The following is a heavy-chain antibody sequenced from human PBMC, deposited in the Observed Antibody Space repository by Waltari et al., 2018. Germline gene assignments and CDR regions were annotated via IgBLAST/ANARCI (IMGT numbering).Heavy chain of an antibody. CDR1: GYTFSNYG. Sequence: QVQVLQSGAEVKKPGASVKVSCKASGYTFSNYGITWVRQAPGQGLEWMGGLSGYNGTTKYAQKVQDIVTLTTDTSTGTAYLYLRSLRSDDTAVYYCAGARYYYDPGAFEIWGQGTTVVVSS. J-gene: IGHJ3*02. CDR2: LSGYNGTT. CDR3: AGARYYYDPGAFEI. D-gene: IGHD3-22*01. V-gene: IGHV1-18*01.